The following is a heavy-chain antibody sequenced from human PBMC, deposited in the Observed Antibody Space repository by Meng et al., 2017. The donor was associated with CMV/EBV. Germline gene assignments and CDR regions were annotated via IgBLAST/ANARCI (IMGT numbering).Heavy chain of an antibody. Sequence: GESLKISCTVSGVTFSSYATHWVRQAPGKGLEWVAVISYDGSNKYYADSVKGRFTISRDNSKNTLYLQMNSLRAEDTAVYYCARDLGYGDYVGYFDYWGQGTLVTVSS. D-gene: IGHD4-17*01. J-gene: IGHJ4*02. CDR1: GVTFSSYA. CDR2: ISYDGSNK. V-gene: IGHV3-30-3*01. CDR3: ARDLGYGDYVGYFDY.